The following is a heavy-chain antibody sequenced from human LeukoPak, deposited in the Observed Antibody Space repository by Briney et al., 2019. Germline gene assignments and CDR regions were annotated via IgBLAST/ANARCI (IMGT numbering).Heavy chain of an antibody. CDR1: GYTFTGYY. CDR2: INPNSGGT. Sequence: GASVKVSCKASGYTFTGYYMQWVRQAPGQGLEWMGWINPNSGGTNYAQKFQGRVTITRDTSISTAYMELSRLRSDDTAVYYCARHSNRRDYYDSSGYLGYWGQGTLVTVSS. CDR3: ARHSNRRDYYDSSGYLGY. J-gene: IGHJ4*02. V-gene: IGHV1-2*02. D-gene: IGHD3-22*01.